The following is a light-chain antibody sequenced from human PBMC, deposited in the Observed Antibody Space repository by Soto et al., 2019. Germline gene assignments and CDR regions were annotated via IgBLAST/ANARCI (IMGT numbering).Light chain of an antibody. Sequence: ELVMTQSPDTLSVSPGEGATLSCRASRSVSSKLAWYQQKPGQAPWLLIYGASTRATGIPARFSGSGSGTEFTLTISSLQSEDFAVYYCQQYSDSPTFGQGAKVDIK. CDR1: RSVSSK. J-gene: IGKJ1*01. V-gene: IGKV3D-15*01. CDR2: GAS. CDR3: QQYSDSPT.